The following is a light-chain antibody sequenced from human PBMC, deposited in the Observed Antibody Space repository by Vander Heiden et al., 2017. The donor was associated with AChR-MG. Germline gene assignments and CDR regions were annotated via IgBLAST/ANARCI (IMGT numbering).Light chain of an antibody. CDR2: QVI. V-gene: IGLV2-14*01. CDR3: SSYTSSSTRVV. Sequence: QSALTQPASVSGSPGQSITISCTGTSSDVGGYNYVSWYQQHPGEAPKLMIYQVIDLPSGVSNRFSGSKSGNTASLTISGLQPEDEADYYCSSYTSSSTRVVFGGGTKLTVL. CDR1: SSDVGGYNY. J-gene: IGLJ2*01.